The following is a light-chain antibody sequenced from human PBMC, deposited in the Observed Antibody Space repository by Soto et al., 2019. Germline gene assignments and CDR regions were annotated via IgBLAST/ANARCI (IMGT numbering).Light chain of an antibody. CDR1: SSDVGSYNL. CDR3: CSYAGSSTFYV. J-gene: IGLJ1*01. V-gene: IGLV2-23*02. Sequence: QSVLTQLASVSGSPGQSITISCTGTSSDVGSYNLVSWYQQHPGKAPKLMIYEVSKRPSGVSNRFSGSKSGNTASLTISGLQAEDEADYYCCSYAGSSTFYVFGTGTKLTVL. CDR2: EVS.